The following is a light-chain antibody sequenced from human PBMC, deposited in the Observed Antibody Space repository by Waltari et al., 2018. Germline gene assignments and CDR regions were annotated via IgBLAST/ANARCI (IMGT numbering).Light chain of an antibody. CDR1: QSVSRA. CDR3: QHYVRLPAT. Sequence: EIVLTQSPGTLSLSLGERATLACRASQSVSRALAWYQQKPGQAPRLLIYDASTRATVIPDRFSGSGSGTDFSLTISRLEPDDFAVYYCQHYVRLPATFGQGTTVEI. CDR2: DAS. J-gene: IGKJ1*01. V-gene: IGKV3-20*01.